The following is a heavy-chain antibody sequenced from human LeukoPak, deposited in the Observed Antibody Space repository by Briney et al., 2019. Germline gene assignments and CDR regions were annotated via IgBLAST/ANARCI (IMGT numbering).Heavy chain of an antibody. CDR1: GFSLGDYA. V-gene: IGHV3-49*04. CDR3: RSVPGLKSNYFGY. D-gene: IGHD3-10*01. J-gene: IGHJ4*02. Sequence: GRSLRLSCTASGFSLGDYAVSWVRQAPGKGLEWVGFIRSKAYGGTADYAASVKGRFTISRDDSKGIAYLQMNSLKTEDTAVYYCRSVPGLKSNYFGYWGQGTLVTVSS. CDR2: IRSKAYGGTA.